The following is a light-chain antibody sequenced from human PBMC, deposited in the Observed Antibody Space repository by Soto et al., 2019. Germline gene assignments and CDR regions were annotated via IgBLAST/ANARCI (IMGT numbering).Light chain of an antibody. V-gene: IGKV3-15*01. CDR1: QSVSSN. CDR2: GAS. Sequence: EIVMTQSPATLSVSPGERATLSCRASQSVSSNLASYQQKPGQAPRLLIYGASTSATGIPARFSGSGSGTEFTLTISSLQSEAFAVYYCQQYNNWLWTFGQGTKVEIK. J-gene: IGKJ1*01. CDR3: QQYNNWLWT.